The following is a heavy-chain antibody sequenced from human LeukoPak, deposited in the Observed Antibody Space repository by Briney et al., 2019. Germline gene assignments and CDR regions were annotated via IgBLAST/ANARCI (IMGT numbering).Heavy chain of an antibody. Sequence: SSETLSLTCTVSGGSISSYYWSWIRQPAGKGLEWIGRIYTSGSTNYNPSLKSRVTISVDTSKNQFSLKLSSVTAADTAVYYCARSPGHWIAVAGTYYYYGMDVWGQGTTVTVSS. CDR3: ARSPGHWIAVAGTYYYYGMDV. D-gene: IGHD6-19*01. CDR1: GGSISSYY. CDR2: IYTSGST. V-gene: IGHV4-4*07. J-gene: IGHJ6*02.